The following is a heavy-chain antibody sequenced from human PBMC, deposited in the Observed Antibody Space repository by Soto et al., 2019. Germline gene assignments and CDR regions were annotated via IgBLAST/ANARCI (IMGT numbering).Heavy chain of an antibody. V-gene: IGHV1-2*04. CDR3: ARGIGYCSSTSCFVGAFDI. J-gene: IGHJ3*02. D-gene: IGHD2-2*01. CDR1: GYTFTGYY. CDR2: INPNSGGT. Sequence: ASVKVSCKASGYTFTGYYMHWVRQAPGQGLEWMGWINPNSGGTNYAQKFQGWVTMTRDTSISTAYMELSRLSSDDTAVYYCARGIGYCSSTSCFVGAFDIWGQGTMVTVSS.